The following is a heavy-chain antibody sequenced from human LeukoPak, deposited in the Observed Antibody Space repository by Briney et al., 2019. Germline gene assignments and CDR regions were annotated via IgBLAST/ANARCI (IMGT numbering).Heavy chain of an antibody. CDR3: ARDELLNRNWFDP. D-gene: IGHD3-10*01. J-gene: IGHJ5*02. CDR2: INWNGGST. V-gene: IGHV3-20*04. Sequence: GGSLRLSCAASGFTFDDYGLSWVRQAPGKGLEWVSGINWNGGSTGYADSVKGRFTISRDNAKKSLYLQMHSLRAEDTAFYYCARDELLNRNWFDPWGQGTLVTVSS. CDR1: GFTFDDYG.